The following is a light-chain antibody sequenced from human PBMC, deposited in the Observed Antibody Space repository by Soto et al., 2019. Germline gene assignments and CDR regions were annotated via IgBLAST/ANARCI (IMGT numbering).Light chain of an antibody. CDR2: RAS. CDR1: QSISSW. Sequence: DIQMTQSPSTLSASVGDRVTITCRASQSISSWLAWYQQKPGEAPKLLMYRASILESGVPSRFSGSGSGTEFTLTISSLQPDDFATHYCQRYNWYPYSFGQGTKLEIK. CDR3: QRYNWYPYS. J-gene: IGKJ2*03. V-gene: IGKV1-5*03.